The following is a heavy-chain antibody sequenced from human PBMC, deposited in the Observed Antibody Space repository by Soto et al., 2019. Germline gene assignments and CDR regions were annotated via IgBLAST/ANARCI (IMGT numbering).Heavy chain of an antibody. V-gene: IGHV3-33*01. J-gene: IGHJ5*02. CDR3: AREDKAKATMGRDTKNWFDP. CDR2: IWYDGTNT. CDR1: GFTFPSYG. D-gene: IGHD3-10*01. Sequence: QVQLVESGGGVVQPGRSLRLSCAASGFTFPSYGMHWVRQAPGKGLEWVALIWYDGTNTHYSDSVKGRFTISRDNSKNTLYLQMNSLRAEDTAVYYCAREDKAKATMGRDTKNWFDPWGQGTLVTVSS.